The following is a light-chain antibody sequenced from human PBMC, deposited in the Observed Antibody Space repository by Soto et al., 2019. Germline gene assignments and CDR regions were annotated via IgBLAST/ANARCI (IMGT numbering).Light chain of an antibody. Sequence: EIVLTQSPGTLSLSPGERATLSCRASQSVSSPYLAWYQQKPGQAPRLLIYGASTRATGIPDRFSGSGSGTDFTLNIARLEPEDFAVYYCQHYNYSPFTFGPGTKVDIK. CDR1: QSVSSPY. CDR2: GAS. CDR3: QHYNYSPFT. V-gene: IGKV3-20*01. J-gene: IGKJ3*01.